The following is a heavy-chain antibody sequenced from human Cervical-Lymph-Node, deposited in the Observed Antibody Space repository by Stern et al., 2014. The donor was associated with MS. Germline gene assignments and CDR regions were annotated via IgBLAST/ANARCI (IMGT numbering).Heavy chain of an antibody. D-gene: IGHD1-14*01. CDR2: LYPGDSET. Sequence: EDQLVESGAELIRPGESLKISCKGSGYKFSIYWIAWVRQMPGKGLEWMGILYPGDSETRYSPSFQGQVTMSADKSTSTAYLQWSSLNASDTAMYFCARQTTAWASDVWGQGTLVTVSS. CDR3: ARQTTAWASDV. J-gene: IGHJ4*02. V-gene: IGHV5-51*01. CDR1: GYKFSIYW.